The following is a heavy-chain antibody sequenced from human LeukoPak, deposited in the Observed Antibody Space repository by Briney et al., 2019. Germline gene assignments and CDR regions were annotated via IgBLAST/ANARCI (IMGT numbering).Heavy chain of an antibody. J-gene: IGHJ4*02. Sequence: PSETLSLTCTVSGGSISSGGYYWSWIRQPPGKGLEWIGYIYHSGSTYYNPSLKSRVTISVDRSKNQFSLKLSSVTAADTAVYYCARRQPLAYFDLWGQGALVTVSS. V-gene: IGHV4-30-2*01. CDR3: ARRQPLAYFDL. CDR2: IYHSGST. CDR1: GGSISSGGYY. D-gene: IGHD6-13*01.